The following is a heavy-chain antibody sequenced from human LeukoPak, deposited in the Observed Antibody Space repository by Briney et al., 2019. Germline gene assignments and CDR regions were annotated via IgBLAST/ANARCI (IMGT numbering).Heavy chain of an antibody. J-gene: IGHJ4*02. Sequence: SETLSLTCTVSGGSISSTNYYWGWIRQPPGKGLEWIGSINYTGSTYHNPSLKSRVTISVDTSKNQFSLKLSSASAADTAVYYCARPGSKGFLVYHSDYWGQGILVTVSS. CDR3: ARPGSKGFLVYHSDY. CDR1: GGSISSTNYY. CDR2: INYTGST. D-gene: IGHD1-14*01. V-gene: IGHV4-39*01.